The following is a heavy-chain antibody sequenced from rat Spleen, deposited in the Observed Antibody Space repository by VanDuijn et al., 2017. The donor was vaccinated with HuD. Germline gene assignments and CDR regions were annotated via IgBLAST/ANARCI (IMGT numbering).Heavy chain of an antibody. Sequence: QVQLKESGPGLVQPSQTLSLTCTVSGFSLTSNTIHWVRQPPGKGLQWMGGILGDGSTEHNSALKSRLSITRDTSKSKLFLKMNSLQNDDTAIYFCLVNWGPWGQGIMVTVSS. J-gene: IGHJ2*01. V-gene: IGHV2-1*01. D-gene: IGHD5-1*01. CDR2: ILGDGST. CDR1: GFSLTSNT. CDR3: LVNWGP.